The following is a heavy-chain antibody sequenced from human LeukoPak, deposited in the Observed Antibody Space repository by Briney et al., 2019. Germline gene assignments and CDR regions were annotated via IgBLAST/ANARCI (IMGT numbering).Heavy chain of an antibody. CDR2: IYSGGST. J-gene: IGHJ4*02. CDR1: GFTVSSNY. V-gene: IGHV3-66*02. Sequence: GGSLRLSCAASGFTVSSNYMSWARRAPGKGLEWVSVIYSGGSTYYADSVKGRFTISRDNSKNTLYLQMNSLRAEDSAVYYCARHSSSSEFDYWGQGTLVTVSS. CDR3: ARHSSSSEFDY. D-gene: IGHD6-6*01.